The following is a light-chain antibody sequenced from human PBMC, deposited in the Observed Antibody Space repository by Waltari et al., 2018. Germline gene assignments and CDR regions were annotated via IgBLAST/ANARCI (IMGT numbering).Light chain of an antibody. CDR2: GAS. J-gene: IGKJ1*01. CDR1: QSVTTN. V-gene: IGKV3-15*01. Sequence: IVMTQSPASLSLSPGERVTLSCRASQSVTTNLAWYQQKPGQAPRLLIYGASTRAAGIPARFSGSGSGTECTLTVSGLQSEDFAFYYCQQYNDWPPWTFGQGTKVEIK. CDR3: QQYNDWPPWT.